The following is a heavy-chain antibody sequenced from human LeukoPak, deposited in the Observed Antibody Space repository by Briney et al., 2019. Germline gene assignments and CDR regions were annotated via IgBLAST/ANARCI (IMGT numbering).Heavy chain of an antibody. CDR2: INAGNGNT. Sequence: EASVKVSCKASGYTFTSYAMHWVRQAPGQRLEWMGWINAGNGNTKYSQEFQGRVTITRDTSASTAYMELSSLRSEDMAVYYCARDGIAAAREENWFDPWGQGTLVTVSS. J-gene: IGHJ5*02. CDR3: ARDGIAAAREENWFDP. D-gene: IGHD6-13*01. CDR1: GYTFTSYA. V-gene: IGHV1-3*03.